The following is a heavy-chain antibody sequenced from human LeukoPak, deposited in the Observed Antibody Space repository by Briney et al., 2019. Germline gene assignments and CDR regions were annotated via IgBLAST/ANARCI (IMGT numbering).Heavy chain of an antibody. D-gene: IGHD6-13*01. V-gene: IGHV3-21*01. Sequence: PGGSLRLSCAASGFIFSNYVMHWVRQAPGKGLEWVSLISSSSSHIHYADSVRDRFTISRDNAKNSLYLQMKSLRAEDTAVYYCARAGYSSSWRERYKYYFDYWGQGTLVTVSS. CDR1: GFIFSNYV. CDR2: ISSSSSHI. CDR3: ARAGYSSSWRERYKYYFDY. J-gene: IGHJ4*02.